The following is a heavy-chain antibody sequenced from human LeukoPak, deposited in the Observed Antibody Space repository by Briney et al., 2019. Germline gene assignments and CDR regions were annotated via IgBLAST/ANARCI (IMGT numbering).Heavy chain of an antibody. J-gene: IGHJ6*03. V-gene: IGHV3-48*03. CDR3: ARHTGSYYYGSGSYLDYYYYYMDV. CDR1: GFTFSSYE. Sequence: HPGRSLRLSCAASGFTFSSYEMNWVRQAPGKGLEWVSYISSSGSTIYYADSVKGRFTISRDNAKNTLYLQMNSLRAEDTAVYYCARHTGSYYYGSGSYLDYYYYYMDVWGKGTTVTISS. D-gene: IGHD3-10*01. CDR2: ISSSGSTI.